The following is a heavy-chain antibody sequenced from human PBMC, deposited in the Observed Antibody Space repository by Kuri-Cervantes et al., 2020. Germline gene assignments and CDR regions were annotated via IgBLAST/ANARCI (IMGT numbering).Heavy chain of an antibody. D-gene: IGHD6-19*01. Sequence: GESLKISCAASGFTFSTNWMSWVRQAPGKGLEWVATIKDDGTEKYYVDSVKGRFTISRDNAKKSLYLQMNSLRVEDTAAYYCARDGAVTNYFDYWGQGTLVTVSS. CDR1: GFTFSTNW. CDR2: IKDDGTEK. CDR3: ARDGAVTNYFDY. J-gene: IGHJ4*02. V-gene: IGHV3-7*01.